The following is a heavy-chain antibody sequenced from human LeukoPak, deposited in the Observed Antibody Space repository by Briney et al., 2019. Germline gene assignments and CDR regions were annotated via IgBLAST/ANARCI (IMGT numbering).Heavy chain of an antibody. D-gene: IGHD2-2*01. CDR2: IKQDGSEK. Sequence: GGSLRLSCAASGFTFSSYGMHWVRQAPGKGLEWVANIKQDGSEKYYVDSVKGRFTISRDNAKNSLYLQMNSLRAEDTAVYYCARSIVVVPAAPFFDYWGQGTLVTVSS. CDR1: GFTFSSYG. V-gene: IGHV3-7*01. CDR3: ARSIVVVPAAPFFDY. J-gene: IGHJ4*02.